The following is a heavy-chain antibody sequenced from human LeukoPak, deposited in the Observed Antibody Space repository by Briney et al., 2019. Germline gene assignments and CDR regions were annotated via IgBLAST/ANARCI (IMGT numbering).Heavy chain of an antibody. Sequence: GGSLRLSCAASGFTFSSYSMNWVRQAPGKGLEWVSAISGSGGSTYYADSVKGRFTISRDNSKNTLYLQMNSLRAEDTAVYYCAKDLNYDPFDPWGQGTLVTVSS. CDR3: AKDLNYDPFDP. J-gene: IGHJ5*02. D-gene: IGHD3-3*01. CDR2: ISGSGGST. CDR1: GFTFSSYS. V-gene: IGHV3-23*01.